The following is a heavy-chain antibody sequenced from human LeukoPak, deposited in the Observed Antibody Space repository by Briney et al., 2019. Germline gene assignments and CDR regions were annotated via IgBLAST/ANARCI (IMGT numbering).Heavy chain of an antibody. J-gene: IGHJ4*02. CDR1: GASISSYY. CDR2: IYYSGST. CDR3: ASAKRLAAYYYFDY. Sequence: SETLSLTCTVSGASISSYYWSWIRQPPGKGLAWIGKIYYSGSTNYNPSLKSRVTISVDTSKNQFSLKLSSVTAADTAVYYCASAKRLAAYYYFDYWGQGTLVTVSS. D-gene: IGHD6-25*01. V-gene: IGHV4-59*01.